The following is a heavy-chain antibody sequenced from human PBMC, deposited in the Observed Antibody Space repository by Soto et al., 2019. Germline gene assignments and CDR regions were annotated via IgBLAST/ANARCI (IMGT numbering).Heavy chain of an antibody. Sequence: SGGSLRLSCAASGFTFSSYSMNWVRQAPGKGLEWVSSISSSSSYIYYADSVKGRFTISRDNAKNSLYLQMNSLRAEDTAVYYCAREGDDYGDYVELYYYYGMDVWGQGTTVTVSS. CDR3: AREGDDYGDYVELYYYYGMDV. D-gene: IGHD4-17*01. CDR1: GFTFSSYS. CDR2: ISSSSSYI. J-gene: IGHJ6*02. V-gene: IGHV3-21*01.